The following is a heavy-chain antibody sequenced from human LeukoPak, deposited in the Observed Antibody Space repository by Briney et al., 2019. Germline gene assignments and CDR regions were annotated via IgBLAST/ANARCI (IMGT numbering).Heavy chain of an antibody. D-gene: IGHD2-2*01. Sequence: SETLSLTCTVSGGSISSSSYYWGWIRQPPGKGLEWTGSIYYSGSTYYNPSLKSRVTISVDTSKNQFSLKLSSVTAADTAVYYCARYCSSTSCYQKIVKDAFDIWGQGTMVTVSS. CDR3: ARYCSSTSCYQKIVKDAFDI. J-gene: IGHJ3*02. CDR1: GGSISSSSYY. CDR2: IYYSGST. V-gene: IGHV4-39*07.